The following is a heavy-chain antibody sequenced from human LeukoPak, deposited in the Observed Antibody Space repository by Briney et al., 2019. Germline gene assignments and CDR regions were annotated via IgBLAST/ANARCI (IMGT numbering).Heavy chain of an antibody. V-gene: IGHV1-2*02. D-gene: IGHD1-20*01. CDR2: INPNSGGT. J-gene: IGHJ4*02. CDR1: GYTFTGYY. Sequence: EASVKVSCKASGYTFTGYYMHWVRQAPGQGLEWMGWINPNSGGTNYAQKFQGRVTMTRDTSISTAYMELSRLRSDDTAVYYCARGITGTVPTFDYWGQGTLVTVSS. CDR3: ARGITGTVPTFDY.